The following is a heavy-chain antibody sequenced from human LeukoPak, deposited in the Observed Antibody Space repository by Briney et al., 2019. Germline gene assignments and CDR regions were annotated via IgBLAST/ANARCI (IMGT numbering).Heavy chain of an antibody. D-gene: IGHD1-1*01. CDR2: ISGSGGGT. CDR3: AKLTGGTGTFPFDY. V-gene: IGHV3-23*01. CDR1: GFTFNTYA. J-gene: IGHJ4*02. Sequence: GGSLRLSCAASGFTFNTYAMTWVRQAPGKGLEWVSSISGSGGGTYYADSVKGRFTISRDNSKNTLYLQMNSLRADDTAVYYCAKLTGGTGTFPFDYWGQGTLVTVSS.